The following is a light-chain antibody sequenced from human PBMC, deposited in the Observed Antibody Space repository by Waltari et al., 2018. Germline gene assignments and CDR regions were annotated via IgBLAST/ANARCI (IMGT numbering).Light chain of an antibody. Sequence: QSALTQPASVSGSPGQSVTIFCAGTRNDVGGYNSFSWYQEYPGQAPRVIIYDFSDRPSGVSDRFSGSKSGNTASLTISGLQAEDEADYYCSSQSSNDVVLFGGGTKLTVL. J-gene: IGLJ2*01. V-gene: IGLV2-14*01. CDR3: SSQSSNDVVL. CDR2: DFS. CDR1: RNDVGGYNS.